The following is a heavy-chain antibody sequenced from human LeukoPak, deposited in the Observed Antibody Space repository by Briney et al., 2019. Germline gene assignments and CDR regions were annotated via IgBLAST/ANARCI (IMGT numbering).Heavy chain of an antibody. D-gene: IGHD2-15*01. CDR1: GFTFSSYW. V-gene: IGHV3-74*01. J-gene: IGHJ4*02. CDR3: AKAPVTSCRGAFCYPFDY. CDR2: INNDGSTT. Sequence: PGGSLRLSCAASGFTFSSYWMHWVRQAPGKGLVWVSRINNDGSTTTYAASVRGRFTISRDTSRSTLYLQMNSLRAEDAAVYYCAKAPVTSCRGAFCYPFDYWGQGTLVTVSS.